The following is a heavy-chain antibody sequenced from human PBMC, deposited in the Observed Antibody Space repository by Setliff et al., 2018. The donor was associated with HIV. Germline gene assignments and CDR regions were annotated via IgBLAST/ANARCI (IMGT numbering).Heavy chain of an antibody. CDR2: INPSGGGT. D-gene: IGHD4-17*01. V-gene: IGHV1-46*01. CDR1: GYTFTNFF. CDR3: ARDRGNYGDYPI. Sequence: ASVKVSCKASGYTFTNFFIHWVRQAPGQGLEWMGIINPSGGGTTYAQKFQGRVTMTRDMSTTTVYMELRSLTFEDTAFYYCARDRGNYGDYPIWGQGTKVTVSS. J-gene: IGHJ3*02.